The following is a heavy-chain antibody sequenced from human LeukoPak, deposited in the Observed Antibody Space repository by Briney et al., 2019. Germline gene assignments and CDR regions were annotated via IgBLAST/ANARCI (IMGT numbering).Heavy chain of an antibody. J-gene: IGHJ4*02. V-gene: IGHV1-2*02. CDR2: INPASSGT. CDR3: ARQLGNYYRAFDY. CDR1: GYTFTGHY. D-gene: IGHD1-26*01. Sequence: GLVKVSCKASGYTFTGHYIHWVRQAPGQGLEWVGWINPASSGTNFAQKFQGRVTMTWDTSTSTAHMELSSLTPDDAAVFYCARQLGNYYRAFDYWGQGTLVTVSS.